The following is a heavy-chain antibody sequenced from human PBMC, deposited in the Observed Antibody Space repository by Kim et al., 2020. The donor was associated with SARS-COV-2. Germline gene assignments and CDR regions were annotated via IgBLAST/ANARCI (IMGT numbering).Heavy chain of an antibody. J-gene: IGHJ4*02. D-gene: IGHD3-22*01. Sequence: ASVKVSCKASGYTFTSYYMHWVRQAPGQGLEWMGIINPSGGSTSYAQKFQGRVTMTRDTSTSTVYMELSSLRSEDTAVYYCASQGDYDSSGYYYEPPIDYWGQGTLVTVSS. CDR1: GYTFTSYY. V-gene: IGHV1-46*01. CDR2: INPSGGST. CDR3: ASQGDYDSSGYYYEPPIDY.